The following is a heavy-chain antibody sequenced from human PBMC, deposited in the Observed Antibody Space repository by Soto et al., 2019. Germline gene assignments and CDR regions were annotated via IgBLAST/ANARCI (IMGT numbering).Heavy chain of an antibody. CDR1: GGSINSGGYY. CDR3: ARGYRQCGYGSSWGFDY. J-gene: IGHJ4*02. CDR2: IFYSGST. Sequence: QVQLKESGPGLVKPSQTLSLIGTVSGGSINSGGYYWIWIRQHPGKGLAWIGYIFYSGSTYYNPFLRRRVNIAADSSENQFSLSMSVVTDADTAVYFCARGYRQCGYGSSWGFDYWGQGTLVNVSS. D-gene: IGHD6-13*01. V-gene: IGHV4-31*03.